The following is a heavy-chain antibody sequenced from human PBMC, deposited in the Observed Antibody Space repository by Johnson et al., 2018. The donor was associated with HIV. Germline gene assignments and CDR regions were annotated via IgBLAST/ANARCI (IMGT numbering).Heavy chain of an antibody. Sequence: QVQLVESGGGVVQPGGSLRLSCAASGFTFSSYGMHWVRQAPGKGLEWVAFIHYDGSNKYYADSVRGRFTISRDNSKNTLYLQMNSLRAEDTAVYYCARYIAAAGFSDAFDIWGQGTMVTVSS. CDR1: GFTFSSYG. CDR3: ARYIAAAGFSDAFDI. J-gene: IGHJ3*02. V-gene: IGHV3-30*02. CDR2: IHYDGSNK. D-gene: IGHD6-13*01.